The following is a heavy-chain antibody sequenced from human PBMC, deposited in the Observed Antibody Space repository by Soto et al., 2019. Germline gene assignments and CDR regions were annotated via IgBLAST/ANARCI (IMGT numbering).Heavy chain of an antibody. J-gene: IGHJ6*03. Sequence: EVQLVESEGGRVKPGGSLRLSCAASGFTFSSYSMNWVRQAPGKGLEWVSSISSSSSYIYYADSVKGRFTISRDNAKNSLYLQMNSLRAEDTAVYYCARVAAGVVTRNPPYYYYMDVWGKGTTVTVSS. D-gene: IGHD2-15*01. V-gene: IGHV3-21*01. CDR1: GFTFSSYS. CDR2: ISSSSSYI. CDR3: ARVAAGVVTRNPPYYYYMDV.